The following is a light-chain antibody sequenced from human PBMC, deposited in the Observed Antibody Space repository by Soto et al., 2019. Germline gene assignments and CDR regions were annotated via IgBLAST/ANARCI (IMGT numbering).Light chain of an antibody. Sequence: DMVLTQSPGTLSWSPGERATLYCGASRSFASSYLGWYQQKPGQAPRLLLYAASKRATGIPDRFSGSGSGTDFTLTINRLEPEDSAVYYCQQYGSSPPYTFGQGTKVEI. V-gene: IGKV3-20*01. CDR2: AAS. J-gene: IGKJ2*01. CDR1: RSFASSY. CDR3: QQYGSSPPYT.